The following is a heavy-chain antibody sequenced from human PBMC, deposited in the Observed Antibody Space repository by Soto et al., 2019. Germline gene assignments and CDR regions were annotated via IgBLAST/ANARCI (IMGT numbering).Heavy chain of an antibody. Sequence: QVQLVQSGAEVKKPGSSVKVSCKASGGTFSSYTISWVRQAPGQGLEWMGRIIPILGIANYAQKFQGRVTIXXDKSTSTAYMELSSLRSEDTAVYYCARVVRYEFDYWGQGTLVTVSS. CDR2: IIPILGIA. CDR1: GGTFSSYT. V-gene: IGHV1-69*02. CDR3: ARVVRYEFDY. D-gene: IGHD1-20*01. J-gene: IGHJ4*02.